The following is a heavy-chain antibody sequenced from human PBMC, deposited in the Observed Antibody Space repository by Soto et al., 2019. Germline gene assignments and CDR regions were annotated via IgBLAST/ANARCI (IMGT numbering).Heavy chain of an antibody. J-gene: IGHJ4*02. CDR2: INPSGGST. V-gene: IGHV1-46*03. CDR3: ARSWAGGPYFDY. CDR1: GYTFTSYY. D-gene: IGHD2-15*01. Sequence: QVQLVQSGAEVKKPGASVKVSCKASGYTFTSYYMHWVRQAPGQGLEWMGIINPSGGSTSYAQKFQGRVTMTRDTSTSTVYMALSSLRSEDTAVYYCARSWAGGPYFDYWGQGTLVTVSS.